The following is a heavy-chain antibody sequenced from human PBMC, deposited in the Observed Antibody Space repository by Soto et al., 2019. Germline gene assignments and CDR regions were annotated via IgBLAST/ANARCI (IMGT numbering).Heavy chain of an antibody. J-gene: IGHJ6*02. CDR3: AKDRDGYPSGRDF. CDR1: GFTFDDYA. D-gene: IGHD2-21*01. V-gene: IGHV3-9*01. CDR2: ISWHSGSI. Sequence: EVQLVESGGGSVQPGRSLSLSCAASGFTFDDYAMHWVRQAPGKGLEWVSGISWHSGSIGNADSVKGRFTISRDNAKNSLYLQMNSPGAEDTALYYGAKDRDGYPSGRDFWGQGTTVTVAS.